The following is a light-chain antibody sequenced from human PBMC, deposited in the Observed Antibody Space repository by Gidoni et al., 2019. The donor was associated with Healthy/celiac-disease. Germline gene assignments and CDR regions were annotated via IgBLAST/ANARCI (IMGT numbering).Light chain of an antibody. V-gene: IGKV4-1*01. J-gene: IGKJ1*01. CDR2: WAS. Sequence: DIAMSYSPDSLAGSLGERASINCTSSQRVLYSSNKKNYLAWSQQKPGQPLQLRIYWASNREAGVPDRFSGSGSGTDCTLTISILQAEDVAVVYCQQYESTPTWTFGQGTKVEIK. CDR3: QQYESTPTWT. CDR1: QRVLYSSNKKNY.